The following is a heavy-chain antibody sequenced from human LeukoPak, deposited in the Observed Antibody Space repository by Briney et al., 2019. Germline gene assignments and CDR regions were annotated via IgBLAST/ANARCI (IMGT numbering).Heavy chain of an antibody. J-gene: IGHJ4*02. V-gene: IGHV3-20*04. CDR3: ARRVDTAMVTYFDY. D-gene: IGHD5-18*01. Sequence: GGSLRLSCAASGFTFDDYGMSWVRQAPGKGLEWVSGINWNGGSTVYADPVKGRFTISRDNAKNSLYLQMNSLRAEDTALYYCARRVDTAMVTYFDYWGQGTLVTVSS. CDR2: INWNGGST. CDR1: GFTFDDYG.